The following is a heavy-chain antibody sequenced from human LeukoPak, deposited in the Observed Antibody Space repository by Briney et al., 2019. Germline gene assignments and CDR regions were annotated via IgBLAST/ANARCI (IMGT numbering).Heavy chain of an antibody. V-gene: IGHV4-34*01. Sequence: SETLSLTCAVYGGSFSGYYWSWIRQPPGKGLEWIGEINHSGSTNYNPSLKSRVTISVDTSKNQFSLKLSSVTAADTAVYYYARGLTVTTSDDYWGQGTLVTVSS. CDR2: INHSGST. D-gene: IGHD4-17*01. CDR3: ARGLTVTTSDDY. CDR1: GGSFSGYY. J-gene: IGHJ4*02.